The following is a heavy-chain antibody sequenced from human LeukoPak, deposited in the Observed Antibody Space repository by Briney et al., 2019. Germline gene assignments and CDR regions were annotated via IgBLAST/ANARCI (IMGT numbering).Heavy chain of an antibody. CDR1: GFTFNHHA. Sequence: PGRSLRLSCAASGFTFNHHAIHWVRQAPGKGLEWVAVISYDGRKKNYADSVKGRFTISRDNSKNTLFLQMNSLRAEDTAVYYCARQNRGGILERVADIVTAGYFDYWGQGTLVTVSS. D-gene: IGHD3-9*01. J-gene: IGHJ4*02. V-gene: IGHV3-30*01. CDR3: ARQNRGGILERVADIVTAGYFDY. CDR2: ISYDGRKK.